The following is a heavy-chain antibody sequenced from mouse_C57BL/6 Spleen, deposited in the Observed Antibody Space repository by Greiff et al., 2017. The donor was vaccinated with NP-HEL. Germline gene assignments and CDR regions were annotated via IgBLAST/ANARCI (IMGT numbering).Heavy chain of an antibody. V-gene: IGHV1-9*01. Sequence: QVQLQQSGAELMKPGASVKLSCKATGYTFTGYWIEWVKQRPGHGLEWIGEILPGSGSTNYNEKFKGKATFTADTSSNTAYMQLSSLTTEDSAIYYCARGGIYYGNPYYAMDYWGQGTSVTVSS. CDR1: GYTFTGYW. J-gene: IGHJ4*01. CDR2: ILPGSGST. D-gene: IGHD2-1*01. CDR3: ARGGIYYGNPYYAMDY.